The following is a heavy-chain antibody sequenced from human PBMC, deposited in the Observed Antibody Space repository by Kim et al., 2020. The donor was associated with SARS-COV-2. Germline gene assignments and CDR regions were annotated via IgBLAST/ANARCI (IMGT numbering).Heavy chain of an antibody. J-gene: IGHJ3*02. Sequence: PSLKSRLTITKDTSKNQVVLTMTNMDPVDTATYYCAHSSGSIFAVRAFDIWGQGTMVTVSS. D-gene: IGHD3-3*01. V-gene: IGHV2-5*01. CDR3: AHSSGSIFAVRAFDI.